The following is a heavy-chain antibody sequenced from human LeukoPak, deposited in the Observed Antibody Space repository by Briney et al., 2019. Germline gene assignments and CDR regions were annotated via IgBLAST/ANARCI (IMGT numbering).Heavy chain of an antibody. CDR3: VRSLDY. CDR2: ISGSGGST. V-gene: IGHV3-23*01. Sequence: GGSLRLSCAASGFTFSSYGMNWVRQAPGKGLEWVSGISGSGGSTDYADSVKGRFTISRDNSKNTVYLQMNSLRVEDTALYYCVRSLDYWGQGTLVTVSS. CDR1: GFTFSSYG. J-gene: IGHJ4*02.